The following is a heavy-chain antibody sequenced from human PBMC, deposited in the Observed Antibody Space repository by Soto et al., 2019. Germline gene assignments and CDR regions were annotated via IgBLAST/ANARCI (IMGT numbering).Heavy chain of an antibody. J-gene: IGHJ4*02. CDR3: ARGWGYSYGQYYYDSSGYYYY. CDR1: GFTFSSYW. D-gene: IGHD3-22*01. Sequence: PGGSLRLSCAASGFTFSSYWMHWVRQAPGKGLVWVSRINSDGSSTSYADSVKGRFTISRDNAKNTLYLQMNSLRAEDTAVYYCARGWGYSYGQYYYDSSGYYYYWGQGTLVTVSS. CDR2: INSDGSST. V-gene: IGHV3-74*01.